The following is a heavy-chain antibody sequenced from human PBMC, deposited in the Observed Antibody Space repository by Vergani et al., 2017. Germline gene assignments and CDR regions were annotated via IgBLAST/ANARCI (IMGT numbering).Heavy chain of an antibody. CDR3: ARGDYDILTGYRY. J-gene: IGHJ4*02. CDR2: INPSGGHT. CDR1: GYTFSNYY. V-gene: IGHV1-46*03. Sequence: QVQVVQSVAEVKKSGASVKFSCKTSGYTFSNYYMHWVRQAPGQGLEWMGIINPSGGHTNYAQKFQGRVTMTRDTSTSTVYMELSSLRSEDTAIYYCARGDYDILTGYRYWGQGTLVTVSA. D-gene: IGHD3-9*01.